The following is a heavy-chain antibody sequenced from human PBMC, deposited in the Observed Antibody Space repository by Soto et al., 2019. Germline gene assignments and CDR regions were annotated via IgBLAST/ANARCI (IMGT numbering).Heavy chain of an antibody. V-gene: IGHV4-4*02. Sequence: QVQLQESGPGLVKPSGTLSLTCAVSGGSISSTNWWSWVRQPPGKGLEWIAEIYHSGSPNYNPSLKSRATISVDKSKNQFSLKLSSVTAADTAVYYWARDAQSWFDPWGQGILVTVSS. CDR2: IYHSGSP. CDR3: ARDAQSWFDP. CDR1: GGSISSTNW. J-gene: IGHJ5*02.